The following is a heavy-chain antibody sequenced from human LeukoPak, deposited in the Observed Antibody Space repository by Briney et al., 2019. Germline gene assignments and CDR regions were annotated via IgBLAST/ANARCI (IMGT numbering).Heavy chain of an antibody. D-gene: IGHD3-9*01. CDR3: AKRLSRGYFGKLIFDY. CDR1: GFTFSDFA. Sequence: GGSLRLSCAATGFTFSDFAMSWVSQSPGTGLEWVSSITTTAESTYYSDSVKGRFTISRDNSGSTLHLQMNSLRIEDSAVYYCAKRLSRGYFGKLIFDYWGQGALVTVSS. CDR2: ITTTAEST. J-gene: IGHJ4*02. V-gene: IGHV3-23*01.